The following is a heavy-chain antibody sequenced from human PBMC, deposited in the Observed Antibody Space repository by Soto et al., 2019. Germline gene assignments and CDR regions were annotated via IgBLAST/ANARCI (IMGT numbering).Heavy chain of an antibody. CDR3: ARDRPHYGSGSYTVESLDY. J-gene: IGHJ4*02. V-gene: IGHV4-31*03. Sequence: QVQLQESGPGLVKPSQTLSLTCSVSGGSISSGGYYWSWIRQHPGKGLEWIGDIYDSGNTYYNPTLKSRVTVSVATSKTQCSLKLNSVSAAATAVYVCARDRPHYGSGSYTVESLDYWGQGTLVTVSS. CDR2: IYDSGNT. CDR1: GGSISSGGYY. D-gene: IGHD3-10*01.